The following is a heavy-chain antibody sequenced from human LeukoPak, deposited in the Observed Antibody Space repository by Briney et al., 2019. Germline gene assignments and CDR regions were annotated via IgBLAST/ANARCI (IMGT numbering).Heavy chain of an antibody. Sequence: SETLSLTCTVSGGSISSSSYYWGRIRQSPGKGLEWIGSIFYSGSTYYNPSLKSRVTISIDTSENQFSLKLSSVTAADTAVYYCATTPALAVAGTLDPKEWGQGTLVTVSS. V-gene: IGHV4-39*01. D-gene: IGHD6-19*01. J-gene: IGHJ4*02. CDR3: ATTPALAVAGTLDPKE. CDR1: GGSISSSSYY. CDR2: IFYSGST.